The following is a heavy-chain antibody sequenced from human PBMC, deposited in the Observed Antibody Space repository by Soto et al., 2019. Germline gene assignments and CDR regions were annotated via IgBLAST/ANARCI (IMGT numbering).Heavy chain of an antibody. CDR3: ASKVYYDFWSGYYSY. D-gene: IGHD3-3*01. J-gene: IGHJ4*02. CDR2: IIPIFGTA. CDR1: GGTFSSYA. V-gene: IGHV1-69*13. Sequence: GASVKVSCKASGGTFSSYAISWVRQAPGQGLEWMGGIIPIFGTANYAQKFQGRVTITADESTSTAYMELSSLRSEDTAVYYCASKVYYDFWSGYYSYWGQGTLVTVSS.